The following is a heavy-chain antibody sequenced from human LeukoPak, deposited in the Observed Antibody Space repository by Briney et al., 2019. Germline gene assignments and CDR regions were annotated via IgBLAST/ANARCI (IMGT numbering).Heavy chain of an antibody. D-gene: IGHD6-13*01. Sequence: GGSLRLSCAASGFTFSSYAMSWVRQAPGKGLEWVSAISGSGGRSYYADSVKGRFTISRDNSKNTLYLQMNSLRAEDTAVYYCAKAGSSSWLPRTAYQYFDYWGQGTLVTVSS. J-gene: IGHJ4*02. CDR3: AKAGSSSWLPRTAYQYFDY. CDR1: GFTFSSYA. V-gene: IGHV3-23*01. CDR2: ISGSGGRS.